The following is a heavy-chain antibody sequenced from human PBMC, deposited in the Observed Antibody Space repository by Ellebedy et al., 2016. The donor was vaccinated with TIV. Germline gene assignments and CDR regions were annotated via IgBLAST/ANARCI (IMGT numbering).Heavy chain of an antibody. CDR2: IKQDGSDK. CDR3: AREIYGSGSR. Sequence: GESLKIPXAASGFTFSSYWMTWVRQAPGKGLQWVANIKQDGSDKYYVDSVKGRFTISRDNNKSSVYLQMNSLRVDDTAVYFCAREIYGSGSRWGQGTLVTVSS. V-gene: IGHV3-7*01. D-gene: IGHD3-10*01. J-gene: IGHJ4*02. CDR1: GFTFSSYW.